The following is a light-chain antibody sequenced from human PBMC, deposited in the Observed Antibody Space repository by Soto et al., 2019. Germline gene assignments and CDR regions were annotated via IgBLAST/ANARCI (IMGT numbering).Light chain of an antibody. Sequence: DIQLTQSPSSLSASVGDRVTITCRASQSISNYLNWYQQKPGKAPNLLIYGTSDLQSGVPSRFSGSGSGTECTLTISSLQRDDFATYYCQQSHSSSWTFGQGTKVEIK. V-gene: IGKV1-39*01. CDR1: QSISNY. CDR2: GTS. J-gene: IGKJ1*01. CDR3: QQSHSSSWT.